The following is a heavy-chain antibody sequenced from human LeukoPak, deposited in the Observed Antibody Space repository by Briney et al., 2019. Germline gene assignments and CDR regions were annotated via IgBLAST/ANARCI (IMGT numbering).Heavy chain of an antibody. V-gene: IGHV4-34*01. CDR3: ARKCSSTSCYNY. CDR2: INHSGST. CDR1: GGSFSGYY. D-gene: IGHD2-2*01. J-gene: IGHJ4*02. Sequence: SETLSLTCAVYGGSFSGYYWSWIRQPPGKGLEWIGEINHSGSTNYNPSLKSRVTISVDTSKNQFSLKLSSVTAADTAVYYCARKCSSTSCYNYWGREPWSPSPQ.